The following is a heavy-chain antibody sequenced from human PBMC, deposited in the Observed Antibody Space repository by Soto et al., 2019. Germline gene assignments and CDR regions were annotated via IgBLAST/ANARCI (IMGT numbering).Heavy chain of an antibody. CDR1: GFTFSSYA. V-gene: IGHV3-23*01. CDR2: ISGSGGST. J-gene: IGHJ6*03. D-gene: IGHD2-15*01. Sequence: GGSLRLSCAASGFTFSSYAMSWVRQAPGKGLEWVSAISGSGGSTYYADSVKGRFTISRDNSKNTLYLQMNSLRAEDTAVYYCAKSYCSGGSCDINYYYYYMDVWGKGTTVTVSS. CDR3: AKSYCSGGSCDINYYYYYMDV.